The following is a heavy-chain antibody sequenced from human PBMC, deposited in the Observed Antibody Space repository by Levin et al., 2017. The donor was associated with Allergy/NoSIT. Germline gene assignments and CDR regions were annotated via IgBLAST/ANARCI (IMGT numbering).Heavy chain of an antibody. V-gene: IGHV3-15*07. CDR2: IKSKTYGGTT. Sequence: GESLKISCAASGFSFNDAWMNWVRQAPGKGLEWVGRIKSKTYGGTTDYAAAVKGRFTISREDSKNTVYLQMNSLKSEDTALYYCTFGDYGDYSFDYWGRGTLVTVSS. CDR1: GFSFNDAW. CDR3: TFGDYGDYSFDY. D-gene: IGHD4-17*01. J-gene: IGHJ4*02.